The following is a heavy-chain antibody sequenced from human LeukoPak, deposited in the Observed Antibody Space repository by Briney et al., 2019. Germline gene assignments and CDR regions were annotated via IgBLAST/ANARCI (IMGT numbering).Heavy chain of an antibody. CDR3: ARARGVRGVIIVGSSTEFDP. CDR1: GGSISSYY. D-gene: IGHD3-10*01. J-gene: IGHJ5*02. V-gene: IGHV4-59*01. CDR2: IYYSGST. Sequence: KPSETLSLTCTVSGGSISSYYWSWIRQPPGKGLEWIGYIYYSGSTNYNPSLKSRVTISVDTSKNQFSLKLSSVTAADTAVYYCARARGVRGVIIVGSSTEFDPWGQGTLVTVSS.